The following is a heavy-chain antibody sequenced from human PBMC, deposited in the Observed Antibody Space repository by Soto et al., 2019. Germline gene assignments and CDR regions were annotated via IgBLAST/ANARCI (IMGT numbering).Heavy chain of an antibody. Sequence: GGSLRLSCAASGFTFSSYGMHWVRQAPGKGLEWVANMNEDANTKYYVDSVKGRFTILGDSAGNSLLLKMASLRAEDTAVYFCAAYNTSRHAAFDIWGRGTLVTVS. D-gene: IGHD1-20*01. CDR2: MNEDANTK. CDR3: AAYNTSRHAAFDI. J-gene: IGHJ3*02. CDR1: GFTFSSYG. V-gene: IGHV3-7*01.